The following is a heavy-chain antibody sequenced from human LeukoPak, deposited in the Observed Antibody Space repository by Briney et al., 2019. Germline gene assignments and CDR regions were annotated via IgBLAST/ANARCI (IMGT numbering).Heavy chain of an antibody. Sequence: SVKVSCKASGYTFTSYGISWVRQAPGQGLEWMGGIIPIFGTANYAQKFQGRVTITADESTSTAYMELSSLRSEDTAVYYCARALKETIFGVVTQYYFDYWGQGTLVTVSS. V-gene: IGHV1-69*13. CDR1: GYTFTSYG. CDR2: IIPIFGTA. CDR3: ARALKETIFGVVTQYYFDY. D-gene: IGHD3-3*01. J-gene: IGHJ4*02.